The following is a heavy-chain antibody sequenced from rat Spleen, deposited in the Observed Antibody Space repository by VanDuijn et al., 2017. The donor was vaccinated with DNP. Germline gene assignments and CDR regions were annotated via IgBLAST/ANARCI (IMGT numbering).Heavy chain of an antibody. Sequence: QVQLKESGPGLVQPSQTLSLTCTVSGFSLTSYTLSWVRQPPGKGLEWIATISSGGNTYYNSALKSRLSISRDTSKSQVFLKMNSLQTEDTAMYFCARATYYGNNPYWYFDFWGPGTMVTVSS. CDR2: ISSGGNT. CDR1: GFSLTSYT. J-gene: IGHJ1*01. V-gene: IGHV2-6*01. CDR3: ARATYYGNNPYWYFDF. D-gene: IGHD1-9*01.